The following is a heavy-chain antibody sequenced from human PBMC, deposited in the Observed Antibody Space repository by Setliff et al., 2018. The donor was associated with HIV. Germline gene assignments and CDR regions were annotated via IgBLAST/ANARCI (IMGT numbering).Heavy chain of an antibody. Sequence: SETLSLTCTVSGGSISSYYWSWIRQPAGKGLEWLGRIHSNGNTNFNPSLKSRITLSVDTSKNQFSLKLSSVTAADTAVYYCAFSKQMATMAFDYWGQGALVTVSS. CDR3: AFSKQMATMAFDY. D-gene: IGHD5-12*01. J-gene: IGHJ4*02. V-gene: IGHV4-4*07. CDR2: IHSNGNT. CDR1: GGSISSYY.